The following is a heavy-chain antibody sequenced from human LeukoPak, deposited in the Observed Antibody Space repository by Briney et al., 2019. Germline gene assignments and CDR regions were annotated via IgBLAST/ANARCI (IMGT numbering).Heavy chain of an antibody. CDR2: TYYRSKWYN. CDR1: GDSVSSNSAA. D-gene: IGHD3-22*01. V-gene: IGHV6-1*01. J-gene: IGHJ4*02. Sequence: SQTLSLTCAISGDSVSSNSAAWNWIRQFPSRGLEWLGRTYYRSKWYNDYAVSVKSRITINPDTSKNQFSLQLNSVTPEDTAVYYCARQMNYYDSSGYHHFDYWGQGTLVTVSS. CDR3: ARQMNYYDSSGYHHFDY.